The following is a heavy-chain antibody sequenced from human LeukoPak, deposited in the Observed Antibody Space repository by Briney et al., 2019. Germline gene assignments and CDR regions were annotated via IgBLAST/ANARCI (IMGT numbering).Heavy chain of an antibody. J-gene: IGHJ4*02. CDR3: ARRGSGSYYNLKYYFDY. Sequence: SETLSLTCAVYGGSFSGYYWSWIRQPPGKGLEWIGEINHSGSTNYNPSLKSRVTISVDTSKNQFSLKLSSVTAADTAVYYCARRGSGSYYNLKYYFDYWGQGTLATVSS. D-gene: IGHD3-10*01. CDR1: GGSFSGYY. V-gene: IGHV4-34*01. CDR2: INHSGST.